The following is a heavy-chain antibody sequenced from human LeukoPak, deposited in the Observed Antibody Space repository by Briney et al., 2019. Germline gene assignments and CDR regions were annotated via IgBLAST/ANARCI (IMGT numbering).Heavy chain of an antibody. D-gene: IGHD3-3*01. CDR3: AKAPRFLEWLVKFYYMDV. CDR1: GFTFSSYA. J-gene: IGHJ6*03. V-gene: IGHV3-23*01. CDR2: ISGSGGST. Sequence: GGSLRLSCAASGFTFSSYAMSWVRQAPGKGLEWVSAISGSGGSTYYAGSVKGRFTISRDNSKNTLYLQMNSLRAEDTAVYYCAKAPRFLEWLVKFYYMDVWGKGTTVTVSS.